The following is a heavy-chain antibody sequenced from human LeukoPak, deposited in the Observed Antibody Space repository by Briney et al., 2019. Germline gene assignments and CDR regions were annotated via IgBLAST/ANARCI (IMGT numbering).Heavy chain of an antibody. CDR2: IYYSGST. CDR3: ASAYGDYSGFDY. V-gene: IGHV4-59*01. CDR1: GGSISSYY. J-gene: IGHJ4*02. D-gene: IGHD4-17*01. Sequence: SETLSLTCTVSGGSISSYYWSWIRQPPGKGLGWIGYIYYSGSTNYNPSLKSRVTISVDTSENQFSLKLSSVTAADTAVYHCASAYGDYSGFDYWGQGTLVTVSS.